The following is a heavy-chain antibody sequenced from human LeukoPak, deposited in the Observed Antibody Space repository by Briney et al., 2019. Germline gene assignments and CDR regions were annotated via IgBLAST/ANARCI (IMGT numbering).Heavy chain of an antibody. Sequence: ASVKVSCKASGYAFTGYYMHWVRQAPGQGLEWMGWINPNSGGTNYAQKFQGRVTMTRDTSISTAYMELSRLRSDDTAVYYCARGPPAGDTFDYWGQGTLVTVSS. V-gene: IGHV1-2*02. J-gene: IGHJ4*02. CDR3: ARGPPAGDTFDY. D-gene: IGHD2-2*01. CDR2: INPNSGGT. CDR1: GYAFTGYY.